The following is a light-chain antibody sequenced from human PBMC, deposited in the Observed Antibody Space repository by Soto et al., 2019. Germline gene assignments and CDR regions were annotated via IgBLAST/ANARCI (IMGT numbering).Light chain of an antibody. CDR1: QSVSSN. CDR3: QQRSNWHIT. V-gene: IGKV3-15*01. CDR2: SAS. J-gene: IGKJ5*01. Sequence: ELVMTQSPSTLSVSPGERATLSCRASQSVSSNLAWYQQKPGQAPRLLIYSASSRATGIPARFSGSGSGTEFTLTISSLQSEDFAVYYCQQRSNWHITFGQGTRLEIK.